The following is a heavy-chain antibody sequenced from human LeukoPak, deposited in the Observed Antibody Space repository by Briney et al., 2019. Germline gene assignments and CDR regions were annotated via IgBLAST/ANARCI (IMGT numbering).Heavy chain of an antibody. CDR1: GFTFTSYG. CDR3: AKDRGYCSNTSCYALHYFDY. CDR2: ISGSGSST. D-gene: IGHD2-2*01. V-gene: IGHV3-23*01. Sequence: GGSLRLSCAASGFTFTSYGMSWVRQAPGKGLEWVSVISGSGSSTYYAHSVKGRFTISRDNSENTLSLQMNSLRAEDTTVYYCAKDRGYCSNTSCYALHYFDYWGQGTLVTVSS. J-gene: IGHJ4*02.